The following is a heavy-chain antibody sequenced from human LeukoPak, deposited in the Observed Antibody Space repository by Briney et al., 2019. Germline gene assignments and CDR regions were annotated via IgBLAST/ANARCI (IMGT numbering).Heavy chain of an antibody. Sequence: SGGSLRLSCAASGFTFSSYWMSWVRQAPGKGLEWVANIKQDGSEKYYVDSVMGRFTISRDNAKNSLYLQMNSLRAEDTAVYYCARDEGYCSSTSCYPFDYWGQGTLVTVSS. V-gene: IGHV3-7*01. D-gene: IGHD2-2*01. J-gene: IGHJ4*02. CDR2: IKQDGSEK. CDR1: GFTFSSYW. CDR3: ARDEGYCSSTSCYPFDY.